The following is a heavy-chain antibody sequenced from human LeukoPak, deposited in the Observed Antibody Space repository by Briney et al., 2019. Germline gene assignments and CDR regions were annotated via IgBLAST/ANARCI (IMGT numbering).Heavy chain of an antibody. Sequence: PSETLSLTCAVYGGSFSGYYWSWIRQPPGKGLEWIGSIYHSGSTYYNPSLKSRVTISVDTSKNQFSLKLSSVTAADTAVYYCASVRYYYDSSGCPYNWFDPWGQGTLVTVSS. D-gene: IGHD3-22*01. V-gene: IGHV4-34*01. CDR3: ASVRYYYDSSGCPYNWFDP. CDR1: GGSFSGYY. CDR2: IYHSGST. J-gene: IGHJ5*02.